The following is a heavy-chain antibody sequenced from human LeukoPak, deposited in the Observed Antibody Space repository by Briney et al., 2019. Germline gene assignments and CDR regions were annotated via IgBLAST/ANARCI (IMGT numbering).Heavy chain of an antibody. J-gene: IGHJ4*02. CDR2: IKQDGSEK. V-gene: IGHV3-7*04. D-gene: IGHD3-16*01. Sequence: GGSLRLSCAASGFTFSGYWMSWVRQAPGKGLEWVANIKQDGSEKYYVDSVKGRFTISRDNAKNSLYLQMNSLRDEDTAVYYCARGGRGSYLWGQGTLVAVSS. CDR3: ARGGRGSYL. CDR1: GFTFSGYW.